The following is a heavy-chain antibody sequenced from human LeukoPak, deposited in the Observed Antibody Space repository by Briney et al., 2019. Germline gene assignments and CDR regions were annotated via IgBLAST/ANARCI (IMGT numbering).Heavy chain of an antibody. CDR2: IYHSGST. D-gene: IGHD1-26*01. CDR1: GGSISSSNW. CDR3: AKHGELLSWFDP. J-gene: IGHJ5*02. Sequence: SETLSLTCAVSGGSISSSNWWSWVRQSPGKGLEWIGEIYHSGSTNYNPSLKSRVTISVDKSKNHFSLKLRSVTAADTAVYYCAKHGELLSWFDPWGQGTQVTVSS. V-gene: IGHV4-4*02.